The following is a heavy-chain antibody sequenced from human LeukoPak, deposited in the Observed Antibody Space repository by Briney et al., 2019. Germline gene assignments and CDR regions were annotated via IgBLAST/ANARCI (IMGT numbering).Heavy chain of an antibody. CDR3: ARQGVGELLGNWFDP. V-gene: IGHV5-51*01. CDR2: IYPGDSDT. Sequence: GESLKISCKGSGYSFTSYWIGWVRQMPGKGLEWMGIIYPGDSDTRYSPSFQGQVTISADKSISTAYLQWSSLKASETAMYYCARQGVGELLGNWFDPWGQGTLVTVSS. CDR1: GYSFTSYW. D-gene: IGHD1-26*01. J-gene: IGHJ5*02.